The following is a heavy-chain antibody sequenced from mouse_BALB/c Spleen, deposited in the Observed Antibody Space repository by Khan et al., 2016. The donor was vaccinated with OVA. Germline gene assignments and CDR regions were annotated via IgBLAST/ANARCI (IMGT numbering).Heavy chain of an antibody. CDR2: IDPENGNT. D-gene: IGHD2-3*01. Sequence: EVQLQESGAELVRPGALVKLSCKASGFNIKDYYIHWVKQRPEQGLEWIGWIDPENGNTIYDPKFQGKANITADTSSNTAYLHVSSLTSEDTAGYYCARAGYSPWFAYWGQGTLVTVSA. CDR1: GFNIKDYY. J-gene: IGHJ3*01. V-gene: IGHV14-1*02. CDR3: ARAGYSPWFAY.